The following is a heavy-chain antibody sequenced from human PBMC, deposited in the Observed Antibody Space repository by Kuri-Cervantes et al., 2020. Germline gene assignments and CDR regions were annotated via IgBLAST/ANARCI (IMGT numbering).Heavy chain of an antibody. Sequence: ASVKVSRKASGYTFTSYGISWVRQAPGQGLEWMGWISAYNGNTNYAQKLQGRVTMTTDTSTSTAYMELRSLRSDDTAVYYCARVRDSSSRNINWFDPWGQETLVTVSS. D-gene: IGHD6-13*01. J-gene: IGHJ5*02. V-gene: IGHV1-18*01. CDR1: GYTFTSYG. CDR2: ISAYNGNT. CDR3: ARVRDSSSRNINWFDP.